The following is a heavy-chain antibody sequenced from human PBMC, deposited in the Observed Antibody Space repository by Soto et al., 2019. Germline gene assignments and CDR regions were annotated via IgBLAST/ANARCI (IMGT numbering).Heavy chain of an antibody. CDR3: AREKSSGWYRY. V-gene: IGHV3-21*01. CDR1: GFTFSSYS. Sequence: PGGSLRLSCAASGFTFSSYSMNWVRQAPGKGLEWVSSISSSSSYIYYADSVKGRFTISRDNAKNSPYLQMSSLRAEDTAVYYCAREKSSGWYRYWGQGTLVTVSS. CDR2: ISSSSSYI. J-gene: IGHJ4*02. D-gene: IGHD6-19*01.